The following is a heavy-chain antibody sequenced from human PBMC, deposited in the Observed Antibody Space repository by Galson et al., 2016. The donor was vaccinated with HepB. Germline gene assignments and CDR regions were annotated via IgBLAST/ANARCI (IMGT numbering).Heavy chain of an antibody. D-gene: IGHD3-16*01. J-gene: IGHJ6*03. CDR1: GFTVNNHA. CDR2: ISHDGNTK. Sequence: SLRLSCAASGFTVNNHAMLWVRQAPGKGLEWVAFISHDGNTKYYADSVEGRFTISRDNSRNTVYLQMNSLRAEDAAVYYCARFMRAQEGDYFYYYMDVWGKGTTVTVSS. V-gene: IGHV3-30-3*01. CDR3: ARFMRAQEGDYFYYYMDV.